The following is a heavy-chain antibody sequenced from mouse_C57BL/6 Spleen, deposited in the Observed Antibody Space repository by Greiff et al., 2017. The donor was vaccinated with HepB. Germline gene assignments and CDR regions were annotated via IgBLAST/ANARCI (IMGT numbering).Heavy chain of an antibody. Sequence: QVTLKESGPGILQPSQTLSLTCSFSGFSLSTFGMGVGWIRQPSGKGLGWLEHIWWDDDKYYNPALKSRLTISKDTSKNQVFLKIANVDTADTATYYCARLYYSNSYWYFDVWGTGTTVTVSS. CDR2: IWWDDDK. CDR1: GFSLSTFGMG. J-gene: IGHJ1*03. V-gene: IGHV8-8*01. D-gene: IGHD2-5*01. CDR3: ARLYYSNSYWYFDV.